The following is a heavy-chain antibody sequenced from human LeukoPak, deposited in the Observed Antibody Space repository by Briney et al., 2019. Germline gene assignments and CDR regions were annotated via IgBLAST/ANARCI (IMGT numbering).Heavy chain of an antibody. V-gene: IGHV4-59*08. CDR1: GGSLSGYY. CDR2: IHYSGST. J-gene: IGHJ4*02. D-gene: IGHD1-14*01. CDR3: ARFGTGSSSGKPLDY. Sequence: SETLSLTCTVSGGSLSGYYWTWIRQPPGKGLEWIGYIHYSGSTSYNPSLKSRLTISVDTSKNQLSLKLSSVTAADTAVYYCARFGTGSSSGKPLDYWGQGNLVTVSS.